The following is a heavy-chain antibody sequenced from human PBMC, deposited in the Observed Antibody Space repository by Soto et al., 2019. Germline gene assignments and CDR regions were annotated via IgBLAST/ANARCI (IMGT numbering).Heavy chain of an antibody. J-gene: IGHJ4*02. Sequence: QVQLVQSGAEVKKPGAAVTVSCKTSGYTFITYGISWVRQAPGQGLEWMGWISGYNGNTNYAQNVQGRVTMTTDTSMSTAYMELRSLRSDDTAVYYCARVRLGPPLSWGEDYWGQGTLVTVSS. CDR2: ISGYNGNT. D-gene: IGHD7-27*01. CDR1: GYTFITYG. V-gene: IGHV1-18*01. CDR3: ARVRLGPPLSWGEDY.